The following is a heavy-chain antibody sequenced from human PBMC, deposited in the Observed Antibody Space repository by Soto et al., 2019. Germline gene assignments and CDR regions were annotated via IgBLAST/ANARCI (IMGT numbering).Heavy chain of an antibody. CDR1: GDKFTTSY. D-gene: IGHD2-15*01. J-gene: IGHJ4*02. V-gene: IGHV1-46*01. Sequence: QVRLVQSGAEVQRPGASVNISCQTSGDKFTTSYLHWVRRAPGHGLQVMAMFNPDTGSTSYAVTFRGRLAMTADKSTATLYLGLGSLTSNDTATYYCARHHCSDPSCSFHFDYWGQGTLVTVSS. CDR2: FNPDTGST. CDR3: ARHHCSDPSCSFHFDY.